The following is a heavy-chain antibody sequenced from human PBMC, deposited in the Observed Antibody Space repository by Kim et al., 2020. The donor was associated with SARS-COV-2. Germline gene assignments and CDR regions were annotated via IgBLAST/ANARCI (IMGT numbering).Heavy chain of an antibody. Sequence: SVQGQCTISSDNSKDTLYLQMNSLRAEDTAVYYCAKDPYYDFWSGYYFDYWGQGTLVTVSS. V-gene: IGHV3-23*01. J-gene: IGHJ4*02. CDR3: AKDPYYDFWSGYYFDY. D-gene: IGHD3-3*01.